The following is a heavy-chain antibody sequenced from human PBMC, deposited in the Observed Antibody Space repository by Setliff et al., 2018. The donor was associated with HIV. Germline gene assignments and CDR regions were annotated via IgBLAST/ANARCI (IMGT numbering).Heavy chain of an antibody. CDR2: ISYSGST. CDR1: VTPSAGVVIT. Sequence: SETLSSPVLSLVTPSAGVVITGNGSASTPGGGLDWIGYISYSGSTFYNPSLKSRVTMSLDTSYNQFSLKLNSVTAADTAVYYCATGRLYYYMDVWGKGTTVTVSS. CDR3: ATGRLYYYMDV. D-gene: IGHD1-26*01. J-gene: IGHJ6*03. V-gene: IGHV4-31*02.